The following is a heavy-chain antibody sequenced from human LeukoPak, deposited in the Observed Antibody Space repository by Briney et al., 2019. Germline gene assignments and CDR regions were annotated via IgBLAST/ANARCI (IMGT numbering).Heavy chain of an antibody. CDR1: GFTFSDYW. J-gene: IGHJ4*02. CDR3: ARGASTYSDY. CDR2: LTSDGRST. Sequence: SGGSLRLSCAASGFTFSDYWMHWVRQAPGKGLVWVSRLTSDGRSTSYADSVKGRFTMSRDSAKNTLFLQMNSLRDEDTAVYYCARGASTYSDYWGQGTPVTVSS. V-gene: IGHV3-74*01.